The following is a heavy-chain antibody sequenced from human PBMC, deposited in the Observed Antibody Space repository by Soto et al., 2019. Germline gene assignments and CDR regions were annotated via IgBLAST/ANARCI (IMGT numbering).Heavy chain of an antibody. CDR2: IFHGGNT. Sequence: SETLSLTCTVSGGSISNSFWGWIRKPPGKGLEWIGSIFHGGNTYYNPSLKSRVTISVDMSKNQFSLKLNSVTAADTAVYYCARARWYDAFDVWGQGTVVTVSS. V-gene: IGHV4-59*08. CDR1: GGSISNSF. J-gene: IGHJ3*01. CDR3: ARARWYDAFDV. D-gene: IGHD2-15*01.